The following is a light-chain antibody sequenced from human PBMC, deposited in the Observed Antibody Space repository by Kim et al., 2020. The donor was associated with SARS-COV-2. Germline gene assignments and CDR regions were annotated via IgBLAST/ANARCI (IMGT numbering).Light chain of an antibody. Sequence: GDRVTITCQASQDISNYLTWHQQKPGKAPKVLIYDASTLETGVPSRFSGGGSGTDFTFTISSLQPEDVATYYCQQYDNLPLTFGGGTRLEI. CDR1: QDISNY. J-gene: IGKJ4*01. CDR2: DAS. V-gene: IGKV1-33*01. CDR3: QQYDNLPLT.